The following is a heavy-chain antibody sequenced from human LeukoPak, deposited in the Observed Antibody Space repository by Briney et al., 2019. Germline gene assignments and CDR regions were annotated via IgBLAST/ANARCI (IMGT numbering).Heavy chain of an antibody. J-gene: IGHJ5*02. CDR1: GGSFSGYY. CDR2: INHSGST. CDR3: ARVRAYYYCSGSYGSNWFDP. Sequence: SETLSLTCAVYGGSFSGYYWSWIRQPPGKGLEWIGEINHSGSTNYNPSLKSRVTISVDTSKNQFSLKLSSVTAADTAVYYCARVRAYYYCSGSYGSNWFDPWGQGTLVTVSS. V-gene: IGHV4-34*01. D-gene: IGHD3-10*01.